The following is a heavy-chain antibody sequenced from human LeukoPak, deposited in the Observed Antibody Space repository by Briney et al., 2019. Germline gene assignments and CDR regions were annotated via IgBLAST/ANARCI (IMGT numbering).Heavy chain of an antibody. Sequence: ESLRISCKGSGYSFTSYWISWVRQMPGKGLEWMGRIDPSDSYTDYSPSFQSHVTISADKSISTAYLQWSSLKASDTAMYYCARQLTVTGDPSDIDYWGQGTLVTVSS. CDR3: ARQLTVTGDPSDIDY. D-gene: IGHD7-27*01. CDR2: IDPSDSYT. CDR1: GYSFTSYW. J-gene: IGHJ4*02. V-gene: IGHV5-10-1*01.